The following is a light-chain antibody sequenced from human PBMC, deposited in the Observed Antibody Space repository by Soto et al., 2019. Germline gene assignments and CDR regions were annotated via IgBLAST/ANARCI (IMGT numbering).Light chain of an antibody. V-gene: IGLV2-14*01. CDR2: DVS. Sequence: QSALTQPASVSGSPGQSITISCTGTSSDIGAYNYVSWYQQHPGTAPKLMIYDVSNRPSGVSNRFSGSKSGNTASLTISGLQDEDEDDYYWISCISSRTYVFGTGTKLTVL. J-gene: IGLJ1*01. CDR3: ISCISSRTYV. CDR1: SSDIGAYNY.